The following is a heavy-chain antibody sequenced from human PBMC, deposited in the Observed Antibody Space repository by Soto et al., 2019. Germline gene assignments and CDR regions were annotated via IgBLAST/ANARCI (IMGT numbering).Heavy chain of an antibody. J-gene: IGHJ4*02. Sequence: EVQLVESGGGLVQPGGSLRLSCVASGFTFDYYWMHWVRQAPGEGLMWVSRLQTDGSHPAYADSVEGRFTISRDNAKSTLYLQMNNLRAEDTGVYFCARGGDPDYWGQGTLVTVSS. D-gene: IGHD2-21*02. CDR2: LQTDGSHP. V-gene: IGHV3-74*01. CDR3: ARGGDPDY. CDR1: GFTFDYYW.